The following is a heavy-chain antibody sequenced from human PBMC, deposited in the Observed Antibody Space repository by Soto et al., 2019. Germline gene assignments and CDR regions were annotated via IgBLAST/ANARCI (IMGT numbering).Heavy chain of an antibody. J-gene: IGHJ4*02. CDR3: ASNQKGLN. D-gene: IGHD2-2*01. V-gene: IGHV3-23*01. Sequence: GGSLRLSYAASGFKFSSYAMSWVRQAPGKGLEWVSAISGSGGNTYYADSVKGRFTISRDNAKNSLYLQMNSLRAEDTAVYYCASNQKGLNWGQGTLVTVSS. CDR1: GFKFSSYA. CDR2: ISGSGGNT.